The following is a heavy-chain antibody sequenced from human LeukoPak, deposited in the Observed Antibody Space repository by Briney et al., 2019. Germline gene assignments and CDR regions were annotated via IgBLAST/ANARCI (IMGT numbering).Heavy chain of an antibody. CDR1: GFTFSSYW. J-gene: IGHJ4*02. V-gene: IGHV3-74*01. D-gene: IGHD6-13*01. CDR2: INSDGSST. CDR3: ARKGGQQLALDY. Sequence: PGGSLRLSCAASGFTFSSYWMHWVRQAPGKGLVWFSRINSDGSSTSYADSVKGRFTISRDNAKNTLYLQMNSLRAEDTAVYYCARKGGQQLALDYWGQGTLVTVSS.